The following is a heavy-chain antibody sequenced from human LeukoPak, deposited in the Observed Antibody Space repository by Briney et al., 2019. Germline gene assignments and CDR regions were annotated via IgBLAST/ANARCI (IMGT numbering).Heavy chain of an antibody. V-gene: IGHV1-2*02. Sequence: GASVKVSCTASGHIFTVDSIHWVRQAPGQGLEWMGWTHLNGGGTYRAQKFQGRVTLTTDRTTSTAYLELRSLKSDDTAVYYCARGPSNTSGWKTWFDPWGQGTLVTVSS. CDR2: THLNGGGT. CDR3: ARGPSNTSGWKTWFDP. CDR1: GHIFTVDS. D-gene: IGHD6-19*01. J-gene: IGHJ5*02.